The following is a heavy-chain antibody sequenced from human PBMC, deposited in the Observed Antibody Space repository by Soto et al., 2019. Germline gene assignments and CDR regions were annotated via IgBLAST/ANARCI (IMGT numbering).Heavy chain of an antibody. CDR1: GGSISSSSYY. V-gene: IGHV4-39*01. Sequence: PSETLCLTCTVSGGSISSSSYYWGWIRQPPGKGLEWIGSIYYSGSTYYNPSLKSRVTISVDTSKNQFSLKLSSVTAADTAVYYCARSGYSYWWFDPWGQGTLVTVSS. CDR3: ARSGYSYWWFDP. D-gene: IGHD5-18*01. CDR2: IYYSGST. J-gene: IGHJ5*02.